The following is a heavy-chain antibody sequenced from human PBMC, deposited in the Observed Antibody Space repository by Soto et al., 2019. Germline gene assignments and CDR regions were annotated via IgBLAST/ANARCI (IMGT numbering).Heavy chain of an antibody. CDR2: IYYSGST. Sequence: SETLSLTCTVSGGSISSGGYYWSWIRQHPGKGLEWIGYIYYSGSTYYNPSLKSRVTISVDTSKNQFSLKLSSVTAADTAVYYCARVGQQLVREYYYYYYGMDVWGQGTTVTVSS. CDR3: ARVGQQLVREYYYYYYGMDV. J-gene: IGHJ6*02. D-gene: IGHD6-13*01. CDR1: GGSISSGGYY. V-gene: IGHV4-31*03.